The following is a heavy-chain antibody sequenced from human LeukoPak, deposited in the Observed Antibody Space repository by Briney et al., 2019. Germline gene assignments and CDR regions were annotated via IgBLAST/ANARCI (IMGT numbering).Heavy chain of an antibody. CDR1: GFTFDDYG. CDR3: ARERGILEPWLFSTYYYMDV. D-gene: IGHD3-22*01. Sequence: PGGSLRLSCAASGFTFDDYGMSWVRQAPGKGREWVSGINWNGGSTGYADSVKGRFTISRDNAKNSLYLQMNSLRAEDTALYYCARERGILEPWLFSTYYYMDVWGKGTTVTVSS. CDR2: INWNGGST. V-gene: IGHV3-20*04. J-gene: IGHJ6*03.